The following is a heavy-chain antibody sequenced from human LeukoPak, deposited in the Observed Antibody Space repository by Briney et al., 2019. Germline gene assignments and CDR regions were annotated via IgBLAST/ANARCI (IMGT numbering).Heavy chain of an antibody. J-gene: IGHJ4*02. CDR3: ARARMATIGSPLGY. CDR1: GGTFSSYA. V-gene: IGHV1-69*13. Sequence: SVKVSCKASGGTFSSYAISWVRQAPGQGLEWMGGIIPIFGTANYAQKFQGRVAITADESTSTAYMELSSLRSEDTAVYYCARARMATIGSPLGYWGQGTLVTVSS. D-gene: IGHD5-24*01. CDR2: IIPIFGTA.